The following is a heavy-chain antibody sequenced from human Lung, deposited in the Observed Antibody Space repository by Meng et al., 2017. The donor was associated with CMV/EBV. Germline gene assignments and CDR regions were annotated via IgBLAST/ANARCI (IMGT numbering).Heavy chain of an antibody. CDR2: MNPNSGNT. CDR1: GYTFTTYD. CDR3: ARVQFLEKPNDAFNI. D-gene: IGHD2-21*01. J-gene: IGHJ3*02. V-gene: IGHV1-8*01. Sequence: ASVXVSXKASGYTFTTYDINWVRQATGQGLEWMGWMNPNSGNTGYAQKFQGRVTLTRVTSISTAYMELTRLRPDDTAVYYCARVQFLEKPNDAFNIWGQGTMVTVSS.